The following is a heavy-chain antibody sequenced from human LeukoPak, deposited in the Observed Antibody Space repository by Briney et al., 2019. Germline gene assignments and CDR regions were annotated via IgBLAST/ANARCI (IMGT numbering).Heavy chain of an antibody. J-gene: IGHJ4*02. CDR3: ARSDPTTAPFVGY. Sequence: VASVKVSCKASGGTFSSYAISWVRQAPGQGLEWMGRIIPILGIANYAQKFQGRVTITADNSTNTAYMEQRSLISEDTAVYYCARSDPTTAPFVGYWGQGTLVTVSS. V-gene: IGHV1-69*04. D-gene: IGHD2-21*02. CDR2: IIPILGIA. CDR1: GGTFSSYA.